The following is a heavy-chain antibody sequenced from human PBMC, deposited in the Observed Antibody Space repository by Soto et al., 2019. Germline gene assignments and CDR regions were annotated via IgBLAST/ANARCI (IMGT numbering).Heavy chain of an antibody. CDR2: IKSKTDGGTT. Sequence: GGSLRLSCAASGFTFSNAWMSWVRQAPGKGLEWVGRIKSKTDGGTTEYAAPVEGSFTISRDDSKNTLYLQMNSLKTEDTAVYYCTTGLIFGVVIIPDYYYYMDVWGKGTTVTVSS. CDR3: TTGLIFGVVIIPDYYYYMDV. CDR1: GFTFSNAW. J-gene: IGHJ6*03. D-gene: IGHD3-3*01. V-gene: IGHV3-15*01.